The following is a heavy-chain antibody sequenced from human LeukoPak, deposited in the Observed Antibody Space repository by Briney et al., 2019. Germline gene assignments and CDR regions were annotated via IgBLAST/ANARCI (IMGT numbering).Heavy chain of an antibody. CDR3: ARLDIVVVPAAVDV. CDR1: GGSISSYY. D-gene: IGHD2-2*01. J-gene: IGHJ6*04. V-gene: IGHV4-59*08. CDR2: IYYSGST. Sequence: SETLSLTCTVSGGSISSYYWSWIRQPPGKGLEWIGYIYYSGSTYYNPSLKSRVTISVDTSKNQFSLKLSSVTAADTAVYYCARLDIVVVPAAVDVWGKGTTVTVSS.